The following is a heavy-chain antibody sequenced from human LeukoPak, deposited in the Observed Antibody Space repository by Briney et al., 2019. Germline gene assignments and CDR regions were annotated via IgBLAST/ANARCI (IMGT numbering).Heavy chain of an antibody. V-gene: IGHV1-3*01. CDR1: GYTFTSYA. CDR2: INAGNGNT. D-gene: IGHD6-19*01. Sequence: ASVKVSCKASGYTFTSYAMHWVRQAPGQRLEWMGWINAGNGNTKYSQKFQGRVTITRDTSASTAYMELSSLRSEDTAVYYCARDGGIAVAGGGYWGQGTLVTVSS. J-gene: IGHJ4*02. CDR3: ARDGGIAVAGGGY.